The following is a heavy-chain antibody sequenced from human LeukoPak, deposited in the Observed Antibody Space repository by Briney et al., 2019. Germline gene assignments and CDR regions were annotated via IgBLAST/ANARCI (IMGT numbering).Heavy chain of an antibody. CDR1: NYTFTSYG. Sequence: ASVKVSCKASNYTFTSYGITWVRQAPGQGLEWMGWISGYNGNADYAQKFQGRVTMTTDTSTNTGYMELRSLRSDDTAVYYCARVATYYDTSAGDIIFYGMDVWGKGTTVTVSS. CDR2: ISGYNGNA. J-gene: IGHJ6*04. V-gene: IGHV1-18*04. CDR3: ARVATYYDTSAGDIIFYGMDV. D-gene: IGHD3-9*01.